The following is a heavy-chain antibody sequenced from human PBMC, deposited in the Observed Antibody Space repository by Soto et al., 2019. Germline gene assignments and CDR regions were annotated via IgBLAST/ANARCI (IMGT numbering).Heavy chain of an antibody. J-gene: IGHJ4*02. CDR1: GFTFSSYW. V-gene: IGHV3-74*01. Sequence: PGGSLRLSCAASGFTFSSYWMHWVRQAPGKGLVWVSRINSDGSSTSYADSVKGRFTISRDNAKNTLYLQMNSLRAEDTAVYYCAREGYSYGKGSTPLDYWGQGTLVTVSS. CDR3: AREGYSYGKGSTPLDY. CDR2: INSDGSST. D-gene: IGHD5-18*01.